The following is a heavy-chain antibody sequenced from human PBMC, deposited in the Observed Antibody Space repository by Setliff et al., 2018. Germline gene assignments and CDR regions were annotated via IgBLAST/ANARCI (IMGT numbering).Heavy chain of an antibody. CDR3: ARVADGSGSFYLGFDY. CDR2: IFHSGST. V-gene: IGHV4-31*03. D-gene: IGHD3-10*01. J-gene: IGHJ4*02. Sequence: SETLSLTCTVSGDSISSGSYYWSWIRQHPEKGLEWLGYIFHSGSTHYNSSLKSRITISIDTSKNHFSLELNSVTAADSAVYYCARVADGSGSFYLGFDYWGQGILVTVSS. CDR1: GDSISSGSYY.